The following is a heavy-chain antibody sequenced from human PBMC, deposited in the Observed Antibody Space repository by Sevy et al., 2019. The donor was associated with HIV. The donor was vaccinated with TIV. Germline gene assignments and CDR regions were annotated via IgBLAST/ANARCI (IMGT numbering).Heavy chain of an antibody. J-gene: IGHJ4*02. V-gene: IGHV3-23*01. CDR1: GFTFSSYA. Sequence: GGSLRLSCATSGFTFSSYAMSWVRQAPGKGLEWVSAISGSGGSTYYADSVKGRFTISRDNSKNTLYLQMNSLRAEDTAVYYCAKEGDYYGSGSYLDYWGQGTLVTVSS. CDR3: AKEGDYYGSGSYLDY. D-gene: IGHD3-10*01. CDR2: ISGSGGST.